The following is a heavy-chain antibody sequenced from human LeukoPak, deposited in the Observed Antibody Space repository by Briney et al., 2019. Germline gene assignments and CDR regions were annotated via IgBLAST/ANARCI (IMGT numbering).Heavy chain of an antibody. D-gene: IGHD3-22*01. V-gene: IGHV1-69*13. CDR2: IIPIFGTA. Sequence: ASVKVSCKASGGTFSSYAISWVRQAPGQGLEWMGGIIPIFGTANYAQKFQGRVTITADESTSTAYMELSSLRSEDTAVYYCARDSGDSSGFNWFDPWGQGTLVTVSS. CDR1: GGTFSSYA. CDR3: ARDSGDSSGFNWFDP. J-gene: IGHJ5*02.